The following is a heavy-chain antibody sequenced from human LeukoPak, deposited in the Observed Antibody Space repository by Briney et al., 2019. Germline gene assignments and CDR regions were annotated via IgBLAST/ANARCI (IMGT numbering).Heavy chain of an antibody. D-gene: IGHD5-12*01. V-gene: IGHV1-18*01. J-gene: IGHJ3*02. Sequence: GASVKVSCKASGYTFTSYGISWVRQAPGQGLEWMGWISAYNGNTNYAQKLQGRVTMTTDTSTSTAYMELSSLRSEDTAVYYCARDRLRATHDAFDIWGQGTMVTVSS. CDR1: GYTFTSYG. CDR3: ARDRLRATHDAFDI. CDR2: ISAYNGNT.